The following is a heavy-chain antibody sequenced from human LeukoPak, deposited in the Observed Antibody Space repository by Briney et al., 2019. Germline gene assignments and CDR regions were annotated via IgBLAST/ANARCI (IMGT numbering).Heavy chain of an antibody. J-gene: IGHJ4*02. CDR3: ARMGSYRYLAYFDY. Sequence: SETLSLTCAVYGGSFSGYYWSWIRQPPGKGLEWIGEINHSGSTNYNPSLKSRVTISVDTSKNQFSLKLSSVTAADTAVYYCARMGSYRYLAYFDYWGQGILVTVSS. CDR2: INHSGST. D-gene: IGHD3-16*02. CDR1: GGSFSGYY. V-gene: IGHV4-34*01.